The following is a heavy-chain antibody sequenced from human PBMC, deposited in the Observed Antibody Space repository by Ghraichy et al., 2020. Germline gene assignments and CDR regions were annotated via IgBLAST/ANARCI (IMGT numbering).Heavy chain of an antibody. CDR3: ARGKFGAAAEFDY. J-gene: IGHJ4*02. V-gene: IGHV3-21*01. D-gene: IGHD2-2*01. Sequence: GESLNISCAASGFTFSSYSMNWVRQAPGKGLEWVSSISSSSSYIYYADSVKGRFTISRDNAKNSLYLQMNSLRAEDTAVYYCARGKFGAAAEFDYWGQGTLVTVSS. CDR1: GFTFSSYS. CDR2: ISSSSSYI.